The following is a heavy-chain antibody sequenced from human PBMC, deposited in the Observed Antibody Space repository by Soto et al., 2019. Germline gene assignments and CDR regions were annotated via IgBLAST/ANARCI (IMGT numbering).Heavy chain of an antibody. D-gene: IGHD6-25*01. J-gene: IGHJ4*02. CDR3: ARSGKGQSASFDY. CDR1: GYTLTSYD. Sequence: XVKVSCKASGYTLTSYDINWVRQATGQGLEWMGWMNSNSGNTGYVQKFQGRVTMTRDTSISTAYMELISLTSEDTAVYYCARSGKGQSASFDYWGQGILVTVSS. CDR2: MNSNSGNT. V-gene: IGHV1-8*01.